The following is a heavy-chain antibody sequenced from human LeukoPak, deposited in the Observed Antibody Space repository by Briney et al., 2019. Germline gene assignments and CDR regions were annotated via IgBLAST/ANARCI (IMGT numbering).Heavy chain of an antibody. D-gene: IGHD6-19*01. CDR3: ARDAEQWLVLDARWLDP. V-gene: IGHV1-18*01. Sequence: EASVKVSCKASGYTFTSYGISWVRQAPGQGLEWMGWISAYNGNTNYAQKVQGRVTMTTNTSTSTAYMELRSLTSDDTAVYYCARDAEQWLVLDARWLDPWGQGTLVTVSS. J-gene: IGHJ5*02. CDR2: ISAYNGNT. CDR1: GYTFTSYG.